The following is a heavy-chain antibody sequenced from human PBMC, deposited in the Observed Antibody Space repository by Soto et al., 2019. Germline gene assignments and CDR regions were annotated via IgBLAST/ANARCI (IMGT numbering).Heavy chain of an antibody. Sequence: ESGGGLVKPGGALSVSCAASGFTFSTYTRNWVRQAPGKGLEWVASINPSSSYMYYADSVKGRFSISRDNAKNSLFLQMNSLRAEDTAIYYCAREVRRGWFAPWGQGTLVTVSS. V-gene: IGHV3-21*01. CDR1: GFTFSTYT. J-gene: IGHJ5*02. CDR3: AREVRRGWFAP. CDR2: INPSSSYM.